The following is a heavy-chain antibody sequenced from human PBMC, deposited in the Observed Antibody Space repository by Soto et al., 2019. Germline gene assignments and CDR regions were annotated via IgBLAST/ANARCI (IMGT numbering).Heavy chain of an antibody. CDR1: GFTFSSYS. D-gene: IGHD2-2*01. CDR3: ARGIVVTLPWYFDL. Sequence: GGSLRLSCAASGFTFSSYSMNWVRQAPGKGLEWVSYISSSSSTIYYADSVKGRFTISRDNAKNSLYLQMNSLRAEDTAVYYCARGIVVTLPWYFDLWGRGTLVTVSS. J-gene: IGHJ2*01. CDR2: ISSSSSTI. V-gene: IGHV3-48*01.